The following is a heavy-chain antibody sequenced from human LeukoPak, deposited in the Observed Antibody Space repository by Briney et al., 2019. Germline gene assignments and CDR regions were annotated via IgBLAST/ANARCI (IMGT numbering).Heavy chain of an antibody. D-gene: IGHD2-15*01. J-gene: IGHJ1*01. V-gene: IGHV3-7*01. CDR3: ASVLVRGCSGGSCYPEYFQH. CDR2: IKEDGREK. Sequence: GALRLSCAASGFTFNSYWMSLVRQAPRKGLEWGGNIKEDGREKYYVDSVKGRFTISRDNAKNSLYLQMNSLRAEDTAVYYCASVLVRGCSGGSCYPEYFQHWGQGTLVTVSS. CDR1: GFTFNSYW.